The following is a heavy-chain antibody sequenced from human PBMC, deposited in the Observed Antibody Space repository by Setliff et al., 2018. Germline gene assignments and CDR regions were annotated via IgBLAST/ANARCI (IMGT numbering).Heavy chain of an antibody. J-gene: IGHJ4*02. V-gene: IGHV1-3*01. Sequence: ASVKVSCKASGYTFSNYLLHWVRRAPGQSPEWVGWINAGNGHTKYSQRFQDRITITSETSATTVYMELRSLRSEDTAVYYCVRVDMVLSNFDFWGQGTLVTVSS. D-gene: IGHD5-12*01. CDR2: INAGNGHT. CDR3: VRVDMVLSNFDF. CDR1: GYTFSNYL.